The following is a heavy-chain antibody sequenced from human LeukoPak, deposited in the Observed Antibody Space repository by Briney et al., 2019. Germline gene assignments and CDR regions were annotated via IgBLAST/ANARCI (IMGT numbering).Heavy chain of an antibody. Sequence: ASVKVSCKASGYTFTSYGISWVRQAPGQGLEWMGWISAYNGNTNYAQSLQGRVTMTTDTSTSTLYMELRSLISDDTAVYYCARVVVVAGGNYFDPWGQGTLVIVSS. V-gene: IGHV1-18*01. CDR1: GYTFTSYG. CDR2: ISAYNGNT. CDR3: ARVVVVAGGNYFDP. D-gene: IGHD6-19*01. J-gene: IGHJ5*02.